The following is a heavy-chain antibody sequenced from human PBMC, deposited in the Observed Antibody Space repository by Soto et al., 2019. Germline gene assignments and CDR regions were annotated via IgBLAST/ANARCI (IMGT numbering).Heavy chain of an antibody. CDR3: ARQEYYYDSSGYYPLDY. D-gene: IGHD3-22*01. Sequence: SETLSLTCTVSGGSISSSSYYWGWIRQPPGKGLEWIGSIYYSGSTYYNPSLKSRVTISVDTSKNQFSLKLSSVTAADTAVYYCARQEYYYDSSGYYPLDYWGQGTLVT. V-gene: IGHV4-39*01. CDR1: GGSISSSSYY. CDR2: IYYSGST. J-gene: IGHJ4*02.